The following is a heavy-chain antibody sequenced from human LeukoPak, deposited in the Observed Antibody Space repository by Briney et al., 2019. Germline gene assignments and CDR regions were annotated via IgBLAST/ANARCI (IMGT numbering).Heavy chain of an antibody. J-gene: IGHJ4*02. CDR3: ARAQLRFLEWSPWGY. V-gene: IGHV3-7*01. D-gene: IGHD3-3*01. CDR2: IKQDGSEK. CDR1: GFTFSSYW. Sequence: GGSLRLSCTASGFTFSSYWMSWVRQAPGKGLEWEANIKQDGSEKYYVDSVKGRFTISRDNAKNSLYLQMNSLRAEDTAVYYCARAQLRFLEWSPWGYWGQGTLVTVSS.